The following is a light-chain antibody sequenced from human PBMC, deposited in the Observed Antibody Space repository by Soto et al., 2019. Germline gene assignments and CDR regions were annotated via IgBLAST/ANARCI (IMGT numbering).Light chain of an antibody. CDR2: LAS. J-gene: IGKJ1*01. CDR3: HQRQSWPRT. Sequence: EVLLTQSPATLSVSPGESVTLSCRASQSINTFLAWYQQKPGQAPRLLIYLASNRAAGVPARFSGSGSGTDFTLTISDVEPEDFAVYYCHQRQSWPRTFGQGTTVDI. V-gene: IGKV3-11*01. CDR1: QSINTF.